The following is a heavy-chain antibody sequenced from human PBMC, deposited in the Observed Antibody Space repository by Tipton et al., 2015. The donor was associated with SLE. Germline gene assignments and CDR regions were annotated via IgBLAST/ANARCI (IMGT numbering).Heavy chain of an antibody. CDR2: INHSGST. D-gene: IGHD6-6*01. CDR1: GGSFSGYY. CDR3: ARGLGRIAVRGAIDI. J-gene: IGHJ3*02. V-gene: IGHV4-34*01. Sequence: TLSLTCAVYGGSFSGYYWSWIRQPPGKGLEWIGEINHSGSTNYNPSLKSRVTISVDTSKNQFSLKLSSVTAADTAVYYCARGLGRIAVRGAIDIWGQGTMVTVSS.